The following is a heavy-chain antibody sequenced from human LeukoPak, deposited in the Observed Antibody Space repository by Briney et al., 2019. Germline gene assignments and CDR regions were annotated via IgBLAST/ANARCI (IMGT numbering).Heavy chain of an antibody. CDR2: IYYSGST. J-gene: IGHJ3*02. CDR3: ARLDNNAWYYAFDI. D-gene: IGHD6-19*01. Sequence: PSETLSLTCTVSGGSISSSSYYWGWIRQPPGKVLEWIGSIYYSGSTYYNPSLKSRVTISVDTSKNQFSLKLSSVTAADTAVYCCARLDNNAWYYAFDIWSQGTMVTVSS. V-gene: IGHV4-39*01. CDR1: GGSISSSSYY.